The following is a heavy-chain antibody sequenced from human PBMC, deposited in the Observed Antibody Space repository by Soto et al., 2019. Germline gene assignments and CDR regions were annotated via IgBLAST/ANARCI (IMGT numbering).Heavy chain of an antibody. CDR3: AKDPTRNYYDSSGYYHDY. V-gene: IGHV3-23*01. J-gene: IGHJ4*02. D-gene: IGHD3-22*01. CDR1: GFTFSSYA. CDR2: ISGSGGST. Sequence: PGGSLRLSCAASGFTFSSYAMSWVRQAPGKGLEWVSAISGSGGSTYYADSVKGRFTISRDNSKNTLYLQMNSLRAEDTAVYYCAKDPTRNYYDSSGYYHDYWGQGTLVTVSS.